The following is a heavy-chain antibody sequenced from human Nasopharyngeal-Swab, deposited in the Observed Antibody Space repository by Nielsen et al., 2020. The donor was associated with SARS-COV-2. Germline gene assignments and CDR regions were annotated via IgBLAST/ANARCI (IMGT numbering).Heavy chain of an antibody. CDR3: STVVPAARGDGDFDY. CDR2: IRSKANSYAT. V-gene: IGHV3-73*01. CDR1: GFTFSGSA. J-gene: IGHJ4*02. Sequence: GESLKISRAASGFTFSGSAMHWVRQASGKGLEWVGRIRSKANSYATAYAASVKGRFTISRDDSKNTAYLQMNSLKTEDTAVYYCSTVVPAARGDGDFDYWGQGTLVTVSS. D-gene: IGHD2-2*01.